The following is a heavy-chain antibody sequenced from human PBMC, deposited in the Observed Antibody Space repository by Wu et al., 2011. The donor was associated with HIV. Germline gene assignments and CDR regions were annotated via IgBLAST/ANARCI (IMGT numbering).Heavy chain of an antibody. CDR1: GLSISDGYY. CDR3: ARGKYGSGSYSYFDD. V-gene: IGHV4-38-2*01. J-gene: IGHJ4*02. CDR2: IYHSQGT. D-gene: IGHD3-10*01. Sequence: QVQLQESGPGLVKPSETLSLTCDVSGLSISDGYYWGWVRQPPGKGLEWIGSIYHSQGTYYKPSLKTRVTISLDTSKNQVSLKLSSVTAADTAVYYCARGKYGSGSYSYFDDWGQGTLVTVSS.